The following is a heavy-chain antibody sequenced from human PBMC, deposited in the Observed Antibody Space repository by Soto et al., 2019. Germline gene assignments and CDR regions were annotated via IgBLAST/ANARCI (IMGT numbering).Heavy chain of an antibody. Sequence: SGPTLVNPTQTLTLTCTFSGFSLSTSGMCVSWIRQPPGKALEWLARIDWDDDKYYSTSLKTRLTISNDTSKNQVVLTMTNMDPVDTATYYCARQASGYDAFDIWGQGTMVTVSS. D-gene: IGHD5-12*01. V-gene: IGHV2-70*11. CDR1: GFSLSTSGMC. J-gene: IGHJ3*02. CDR2: IDWDDDK. CDR3: ARQASGYDAFDI.